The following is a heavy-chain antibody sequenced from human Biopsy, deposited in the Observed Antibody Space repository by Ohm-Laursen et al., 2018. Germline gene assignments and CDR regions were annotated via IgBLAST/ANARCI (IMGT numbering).Heavy chain of an antibody. J-gene: IGHJ4*02. CDR3: ARRRQSEYYDY. V-gene: IGHV2-70*11. CDR2: IDWDDDE. Sequence: PTQTLTLTCTFSGFSLTTNGMSVAWIRQPPGKALEWLARIDWDDDEYYNTSLKTRVTIPKDTSKNQVVLTMTNMDPVDTATYFCARRRQSEYYDYWGRGTLVTVPS. D-gene: IGHD2/OR15-2a*01. CDR1: GFSLTTNGMS.